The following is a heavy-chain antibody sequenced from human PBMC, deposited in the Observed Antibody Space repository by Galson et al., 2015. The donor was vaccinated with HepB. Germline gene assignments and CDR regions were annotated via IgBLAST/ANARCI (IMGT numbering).Heavy chain of an antibody. CDR1: GDSVSSNSAA. V-gene: IGHV6-1*01. J-gene: IGHJ4*02. Sequence: AISGDSVSSNSAAWNWIRQSPSRGLEWLGRTYYRSKWYNDYAVSVKSRIIINPDTSKNQFSLQLNSVTPEDMAVYYCARGLGATMVLLDWGQGTLVTVSS. CDR2: TYYRSKWYN. D-gene: IGHD5-12*01. CDR3: ARGLGATMVLLD.